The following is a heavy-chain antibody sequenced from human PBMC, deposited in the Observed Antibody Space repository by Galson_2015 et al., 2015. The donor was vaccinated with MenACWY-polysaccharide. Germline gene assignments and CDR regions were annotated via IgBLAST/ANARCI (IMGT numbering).Heavy chain of an antibody. Sequence: SLRLSCAASGFIFYNYAMSWVRQAPGKGLEWVSTIDYKEGVRTHYADSVKGRFTISRGNSKNTVYLQIDSLRAGDTAVYYCATWITAHFDFWGQGTPVTVSS. J-gene: IGHJ4*02. CDR3: ATWITAHFDF. CDR1: GFIFYNYA. CDR2: IDYKEGVRT. V-gene: IGHV3-23*01. D-gene: IGHD2-2*03.